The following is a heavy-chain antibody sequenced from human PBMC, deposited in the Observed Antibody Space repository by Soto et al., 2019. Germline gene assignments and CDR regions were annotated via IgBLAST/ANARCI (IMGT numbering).Heavy chain of an antibody. CDR2: IYYSGST. CDR3: ARGRGYSYGYPYFYL. J-gene: IGHJ4*02. CDR1: GGSISSYY. V-gene: IGHV4-59*01. Sequence: PSETLSLTCSVSGGSISSYYWSWIRQSPGMALEWIGDIYYSGSTNDNPSLKSRVTISVDTSKNQFSLNVSSVTAADTAVYYCARGRGYSYGYPYFYLWGQGTLVTVSS. D-gene: IGHD5-18*01.